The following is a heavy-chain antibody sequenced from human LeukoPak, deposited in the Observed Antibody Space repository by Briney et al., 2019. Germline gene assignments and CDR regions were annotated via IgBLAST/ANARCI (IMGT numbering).Heavy chain of an antibody. J-gene: IGHJ4*02. V-gene: IGHV3-48*03. CDR2: ISSSGSTI. D-gene: IGHD1-26*01. CDR3: ANVGVVGASDY. CDR1: GFTFSSYE. Sequence: GGSLRLSYAASGFTFSSYEMNWVRQAPGKWLEWVSYISSSGSTIYYADSVKGRFTISRDNAKNSLYLQMNSLRAEDTAVYYCANVGVVGASDYWGQGTLVTVSS.